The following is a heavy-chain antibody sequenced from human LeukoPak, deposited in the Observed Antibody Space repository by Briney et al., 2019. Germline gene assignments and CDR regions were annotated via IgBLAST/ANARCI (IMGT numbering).Heavy chain of an antibody. Sequence: GGSLRLSCAASGFTFSSYAMSWVRHAPGKGLGWVSAISGSGGSTYYADSVKGRSTISRDNSKNTLYLQMNSLRAEDTAVYYCAKREKGYYGSGSYHDYWGQGTLVTVSS. V-gene: IGHV3-23*01. CDR3: AKREKGYYGSGSYHDY. CDR2: ISGSGGST. J-gene: IGHJ4*02. D-gene: IGHD3-10*01. CDR1: GFTFSSYA.